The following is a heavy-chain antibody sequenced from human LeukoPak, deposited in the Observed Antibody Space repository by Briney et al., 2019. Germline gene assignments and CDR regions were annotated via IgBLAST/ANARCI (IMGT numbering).Heavy chain of an antibody. CDR2: ITSSSAYT. D-gene: IGHD1-26*01. J-gene: IGHJ6*03. CDR1: GFTFSTYN. Sequence: GGSLRLSCAASGFTFSTYNMNWVRQTPGKGLEWVSSITSSSAYTFYADSVRGRFTISRDSAKSSLYLQMNSLRADDTAIYYCARDPYNGNYGVSYYYYMDVWGKGTTVTISS. CDR3: ARDPYNGNYGVSYYYYMDV. V-gene: IGHV3-21*01.